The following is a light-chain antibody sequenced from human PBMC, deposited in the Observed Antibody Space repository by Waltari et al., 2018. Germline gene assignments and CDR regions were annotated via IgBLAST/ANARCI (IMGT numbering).Light chain of an antibody. CDR2: SNK. J-gene: IGLJ3*02. Sequence: QSVLTQPPSASGTPGQRVTISCSGSSSNIGSHTVNWYQQRPGTAPKLLIYSNKQRPSGVPDRVSCSKSGTSAALAISGLEAEDEADYYCAAWDDSLNGLFGGGTKLAVL. CDR1: SSNIGSHT. V-gene: IGLV1-44*01. CDR3: AAWDDSLNGL.